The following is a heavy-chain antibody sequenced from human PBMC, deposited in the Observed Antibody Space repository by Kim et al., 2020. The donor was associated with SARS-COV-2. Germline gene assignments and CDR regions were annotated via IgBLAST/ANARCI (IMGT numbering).Heavy chain of an antibody. Sequence: GGSLRLSCAASGFTFSSYWMSWVRQAPGKGLEWVANINQDGSRKYYVDSVKGRFTISRDNAKNSLYLQMNSLRAEDTAVYYCARDSFVAEDTSYYYYYGMDVWGRGTTVTVSS. J-gene: IGHJ6*02. D-gene: IGHD3-16*01. CDR2: INQDGSRK. CDR1: GFTFSSYW. CDR3: ARDSFVAEDTSYYYYYGMDV. V-gene: IGHV3-7*03.